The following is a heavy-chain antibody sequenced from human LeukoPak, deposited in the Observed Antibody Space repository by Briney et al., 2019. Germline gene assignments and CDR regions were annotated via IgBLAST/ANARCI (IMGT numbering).Heavy chain of an antibody. CDR1: GFTFSSYS. Sequence: GGSLRLSCAASGFTFSSYSMNWVRQAPGKGLEWVSYISSSSSTIYYADSVKGRFTISRDNAKNSLYLQMNSLRAEDTAVYYCARDKIGRVFHRSSTSLPHAFDIWGQGTMVTVSS. D-gene: IGHD2-2*01. CDR2: ISSSSSTI. J-gene: IGHJ3*02. CDR3: ARDKIGRVFHRSSTSLPHAFDI. V-gene: IGHV3-48*01.